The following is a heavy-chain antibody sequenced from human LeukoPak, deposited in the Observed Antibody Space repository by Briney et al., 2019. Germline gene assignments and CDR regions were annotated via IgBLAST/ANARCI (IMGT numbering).Heavy chain of an antibody. CDR1: GGSISSGDYY. D-gene: IGHD2-15*01. Sequence: SQTLSLTCTVSGGSISSGDYYWSWVRQPPGKGLEWIGYTYYSGSTYYNPSLKSRVTISVDTSKNQFSLKLSSVTAADTAVYYCARLGCSGRSCFSAWNDYWGQGTLVTVSS. J-gene: IGHJ4*02. CDR3: ARLGCSGRSCFSAWNDY. V-gene: IGHV4-30-4*01. CDR2: TYYSGST.